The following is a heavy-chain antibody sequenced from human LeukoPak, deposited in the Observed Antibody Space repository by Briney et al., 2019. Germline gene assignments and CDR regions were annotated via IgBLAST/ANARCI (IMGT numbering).Heavy chain of an antibody. CDR1: GFTFSSYW. D-gene: IGHD4-17*01. J-gene: IGHJ3*02. V-gene: IGHV3-74*01. Sequence: GGSLRLSCAASGFTFSSYWMHWVRQAPGKGLVCVSRINSDGSSTSYADSVKGRFTISRDNAKNTLYLQMNSLRAEDTAVYYCARTYGGYDDAFDIWGQGTMVTVSS. CDR3: ARTYGGYDDAFDI. CDR2: INSDGSST.